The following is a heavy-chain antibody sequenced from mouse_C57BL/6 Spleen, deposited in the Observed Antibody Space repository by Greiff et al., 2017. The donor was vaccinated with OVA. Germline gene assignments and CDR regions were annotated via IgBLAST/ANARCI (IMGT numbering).Heavy chain of an antibody. CDR1: GYSFTDYN. Sequence: VQLQQSGPELVKPGASVKISCKASGYSFTDYNMNWVKQSNGKSLEWIGVINPNYGTTSYNQKFKGKATLTVDQSSSTAYLQLIRLTSEASSVSYCSRCVSPYYFDYWGQGTTLTVSS. V-gene: IGHV1-39*01. CDR3: SRCVSPYYFDY. J-gene: IGHJ2*01. CDR2: INPNYGTT. D-gene: IGHD6-2*01.